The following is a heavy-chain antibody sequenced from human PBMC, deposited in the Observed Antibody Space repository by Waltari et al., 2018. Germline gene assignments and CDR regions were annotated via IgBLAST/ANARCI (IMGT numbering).Heavy chain of an antibody. D-gene: IGHD2-15*01. Sequence: EVQLVESGGGLVKPGGSLRLSCAASGFPFSSYSMNWVPQPPGKGLEWVSSISSSSGYIYYADSVKGRFTISRDNAKNSLYLQMNSLRAEDTAVYYCARDPCSGGSCPLSWGQGTLVTVSS. J-gene: IGHJ5*02. CDR2: ISSSSGYI. CDR1: GFPFSSYS. V-gene: IGHV3-21*01. CDR3: ARDPCSGGSCPLS.